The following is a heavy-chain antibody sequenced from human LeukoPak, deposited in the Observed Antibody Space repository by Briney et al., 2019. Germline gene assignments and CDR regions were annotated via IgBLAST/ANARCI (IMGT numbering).Heavy chain of an antibody. CDR2: IYHSGST. Sequence: SETLSLTCTVSGYSISSGYYWGWIRQPPGKGLEWIGSIYHSGSTYYNPSLKSRVTISVDTSKNQFSLKLSSVTAADTAVYYCARDRTMIVSSFDYWGQGTLVTASS. D-gene: IGHD3-22*01. CDR1: GYSISSGYY. CDR3: ARDRTMIVSSFDY. J-gene: IGHJ4*02. V-gene: IGHV4-38-2*02.